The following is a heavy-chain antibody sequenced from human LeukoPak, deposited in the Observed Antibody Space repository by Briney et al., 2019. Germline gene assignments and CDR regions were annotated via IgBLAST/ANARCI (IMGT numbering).Heavy chain of an antibody. CDR3: AREGETYCGGDCSSLFDY. J-gene: IGHJ4*02. D-gene: IGHD2-21*02. CDR2: INPSGGST. CDR1: GYTFTSYY. V-gene: IGHV1-46*01. Sequence: EASVKVSCKASGYTFTSYYMHWVRQAPGQGLEWMGIINPSGGSTSYAQKFQGRVTMTGDTSTSTVYMELSSLRSEDTAVYYCAREGETYCGGDCSSLFDYWGQGTLVTVSS.